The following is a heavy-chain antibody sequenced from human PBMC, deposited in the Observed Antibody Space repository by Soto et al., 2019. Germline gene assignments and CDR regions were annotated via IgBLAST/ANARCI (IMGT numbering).Heavy chain of an antibody. J-gene: IGHJ4*02. D-gene: IGHD3-16*01. V-gene: IGHV5-51*01. Sequence: GESLKISCKGSGYIFATYWIGWVRQVPGKGLEWMGIIYPGDSDTNYSPSFEGQVTISVDKSISTAYLQWSSLKASDTAMYYCARRLRRGTCDYLGQGTLVTVSS. CDR3: ARRLRRGTCDY. CDR2: IYPGDSDT. CDR1: GYIFATYW.